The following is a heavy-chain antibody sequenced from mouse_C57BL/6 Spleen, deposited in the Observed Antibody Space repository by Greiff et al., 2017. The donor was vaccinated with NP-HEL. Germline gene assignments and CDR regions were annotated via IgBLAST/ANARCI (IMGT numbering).Heavy chain of an antibody. Sequence: EVKLVESGGGLVKPGGSLKLSCAASGFTFSDYGMHWVRQAPEKGLEWVAYISSGSSTIYYADTVKGRFTISIDNAKTTLFLQMTSLRSEDTAMYYCARGGDYDYDEDWYFDVWGTGTTVTVSS. CDR1: GFTFSDYG. D-gene: IGHD2-4*01. V-gene: IGHV5-17*01. CDR3: ARGGDYDYDEDWYFDV. J-gene: IGHJ1*03. CDR2: ISSGSSTI.